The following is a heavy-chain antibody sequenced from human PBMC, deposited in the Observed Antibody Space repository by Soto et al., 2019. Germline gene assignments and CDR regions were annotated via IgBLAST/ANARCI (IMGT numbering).Heavy chain of an antibody. CDR3: AKVSEAYYYYYMDV. CDR1: GFTFSSYA. CDR2: ISGSGGST. Sequence: GGSLRLSCVASGFTFSSYAMSWVRQAPGKGLEWVSAISGSGGSTYYADSVKGRFTISRDNSKNTLYLQMNSLRAEDTAVYYCAKVSEAYYYYYMDVWGKGTTVTSP. J-gene: IGHJ6*03. V-gene: IGHV3-23*01.